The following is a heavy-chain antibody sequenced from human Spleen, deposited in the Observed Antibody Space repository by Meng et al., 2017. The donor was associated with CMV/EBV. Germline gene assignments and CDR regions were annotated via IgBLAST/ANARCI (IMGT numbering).Heavy chain of an antibody. Sequence: GESLKISCAASGFTFNSYAMTWVRQAPGKGLEWVSFIYSDGSSTFYADSVKGRFTISRDNSKNTLYLQMNSLRAEDTAVYYCAKGYDYGVREDDDWGQGTLVTVSS. J-gene: IGHJ4*02. D-gene: IGHD4-17*01. CDR3: AKGYDYGVREDDD. CDR1: GFTFNSYA. CDR2: IYSDGSST. V-gene: IGHV3-23*03.